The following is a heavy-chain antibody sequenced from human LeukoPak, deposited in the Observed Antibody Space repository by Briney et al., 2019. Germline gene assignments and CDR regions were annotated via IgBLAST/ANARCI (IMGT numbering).Heavy chain of an antibody. CDR2: IYYSGAT. V-gene: IGHV4-31*03. CDR3: ARAGNSGYWFDY. J-gene: IGHJ4*02. D-gene: IGHD3-22*01. Sequence: SETLSLTCSVSGVSIGSEAYYWSWIRQHPGKGLEWIGYIYYSGATYYNPSLQSRLTISVDTSKNQFSLRLIPVTAADTAVYYCARAGNSGYWFDYWGQGSVVTVSS. CDR1: GVSIGSEAYY.